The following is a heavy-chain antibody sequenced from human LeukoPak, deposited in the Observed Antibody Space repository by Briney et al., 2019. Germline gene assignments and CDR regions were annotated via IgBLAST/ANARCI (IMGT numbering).Heavy chain of an antibody. Sequence: PSETLSLTCAVYGGSFSGYYWSWIRRPPGKGLEWIGEINHSGSTNYNPSLKSRVTISVDTSKNQFSLKLSSVTAADTAVYYCARGRGYDYWGQGTLVTVSS. J-gene: IGHJ4*02. D-gene: IGHD5-18*01. CDR2: INHSGST. CDR3: ARGRGYDY. V-gene: IGHV4-34*01. CDR1: GGSFSGYY.